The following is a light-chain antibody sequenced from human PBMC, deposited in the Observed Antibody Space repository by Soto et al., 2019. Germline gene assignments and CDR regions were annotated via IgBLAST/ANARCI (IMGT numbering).Light chain of an antibody. CDR1: QSISSY. V-gene: IGKV3-15*01. CDR2: GAS. CDR3: QQYNDWWT. Sequence: IVLTQSPGTLSLSPGERATLSCRASQSISSYLAWYQQRPGQAPRLLIYGASTRATGIPARFSGSGSGTEFTLTISSLQSEDFAVYYCQQYNDWWTFGQGTKVDI. J-gene: IGKJ1*01.